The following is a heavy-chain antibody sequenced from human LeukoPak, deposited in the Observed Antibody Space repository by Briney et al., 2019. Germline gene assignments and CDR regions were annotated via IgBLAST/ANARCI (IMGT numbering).Heavy chain of an antibody. CDR3: ARDPYY. CDR2: IKQDGSEK. J-gene: IGHJ4*02. CDR1: GFTLSNYW. V-gene: IGHV3-7*03. Sequence: GGSLRLSCAASGFTLSNYWMSWIRQDPGKGLEWVANIKQDGSEKNYVDSVKGRFTISRDNAKNSLYLQMNSLRTEDTAVYYCARDPYYWGQGILVTVSS.